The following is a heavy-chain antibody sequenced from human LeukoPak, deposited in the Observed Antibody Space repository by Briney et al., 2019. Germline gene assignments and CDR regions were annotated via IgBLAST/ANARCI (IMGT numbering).Heavy chain of an antibody. J-gene: IGHJ4*02. D-gene: IGHD6-6*01. CDR3: VSLGYSSSSVSY. Sequence: PGRSLRLSCAASGFTFSRSAMHWVRQAPGKGLEWVALISYDGGNKYYTDSVKGRFTISRDDSKNTLYLQMNSLRAEDTAVYFCVSLGYSSSSVSYWGQGTLVTVSS. V-gene: IGHV3-30*04. CDR2: ISYDGGNK. CDR1: GFTFSRSA.